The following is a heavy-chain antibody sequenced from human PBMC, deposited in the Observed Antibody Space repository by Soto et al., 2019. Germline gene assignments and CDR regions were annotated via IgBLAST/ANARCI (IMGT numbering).Heavy chain of an antibody. D-gene: IGHD2-15*01. V-gene: IGHV1-69*06. CDR2: IIPIFGTA. J-gene: IGHJ6*02. Sequence: QVQLVQSGAEVKKPGSSVKVSCKASGGTFSSYAISWVRQAPGQGLEWMGGIIPIFGTANYAQKFQGRVTITADKSTRTAYMELSSLRSEDTAVYYCARSPRYCSGGSCYSNYYYYYGMDVWGQGTTVTVSS. CDR3: ARSPRYCSGGSCYSNYYYYYGMDV. CDR1: GGTFSSYA.